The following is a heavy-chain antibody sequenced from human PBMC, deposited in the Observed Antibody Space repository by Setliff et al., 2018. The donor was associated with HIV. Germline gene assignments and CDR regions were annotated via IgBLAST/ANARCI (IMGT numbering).Heavy chain of an antibody. CDR1: GFTFGNYG. V-gene: IGHV3-23*01. CDR3: AKDRTPANGKWDAFDV. CDR2: IGGDGVRT. Sequence: HPGGSLRLSCAASGFTFGNYGMSWVRQAPGKALEWVSGIGGDGVRTDYGDSVKGRFTISRDNSKNTLYLEMKSLTAEDTAIYFCAKDRTPANGKWDAFDVWGQGTMVTVSS. D-gene: IGHD1-26*01. J-gene: IGHJ3*01.